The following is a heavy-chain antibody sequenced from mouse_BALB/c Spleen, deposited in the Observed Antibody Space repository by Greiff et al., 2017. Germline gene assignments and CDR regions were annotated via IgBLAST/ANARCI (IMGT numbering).Heavy chain of an antibody. CDR1: GFTFSSYA. CDR3: ARVITTSPYYYAMDY. V-gene: IGHV5-6-5*01. D-gene: IGHD2-4*01. J-gene: IGHJ4*01. Sequence: EVQLVESGGGLVKPGGSLKLSCAASGFTFSSYAMSWVRQTPEKRLEWVASISSGGSTYYPDSVKGRFTISRDNARNILYLQMSSLRSEDTAMYYCARVITTSPYYYAMDYWGQGTSVTVSS. CDR2: ISSGGST.